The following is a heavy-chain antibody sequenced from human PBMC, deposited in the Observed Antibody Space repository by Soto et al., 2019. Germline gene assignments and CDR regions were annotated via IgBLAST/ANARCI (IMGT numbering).Heavy chain of an antibody. CDR3: AESARAGGWFDP. CDR2: INHSGST. CDR1: GGSFSGYY. V-gene: IGHV4-34*01. Sequence: SETLSLTCAVYGGSFSGYYWSWIRQPPGKGLEWIGEINHSGSTNYNPSLKSRVTISVDTSRNQFSLKLSSVTAADTAVYYCAESARAGGWFDPWGQGTLVTVSS. J-gene: IGHJ5*02. D-gene: IGHD3-10*01.